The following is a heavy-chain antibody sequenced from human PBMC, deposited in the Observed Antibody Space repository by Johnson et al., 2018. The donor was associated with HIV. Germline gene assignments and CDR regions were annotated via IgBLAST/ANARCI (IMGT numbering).Heavy chain of an antibody. CDR2: IYSGGST. Sequence: VQLVESGGGLIQPGGSLRLSCAASGFTVSSNYMSWVRQAPGKGLEWVSLIYSGGSTYYADSVKGRFTISRDNAKNSLYLQMNSLRAEDTAVYYCARDRTSQRWELLPDDAFDIWGQGTMVTVSS. J-gene: IGHJ3*02. CDR1: GFTVSSNY. D-gene: IGHD1-26*01. V-gene: IGHV3-53*01. CDR3: ARDRTSQRWELLPDDAFDI.